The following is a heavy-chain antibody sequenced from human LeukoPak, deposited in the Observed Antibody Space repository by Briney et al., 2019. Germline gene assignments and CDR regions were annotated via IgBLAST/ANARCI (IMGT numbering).Heavy chain of an antibody. CDR3: ARMYAGIFPNGFDI. CDR1: GYPISSGYY. Sequence: SETLSLTCAVSGYPISSGYYWGWIRQPPGKGLEWIGSIYHTGSTYYNPSHKSRLIISVDTSNNQFSLKLNSVTAADTAVYYCARMYAGIFPNGFDIWGQGTMVTVSS. V-gene: IGHV4-38-2*01. CDR2: IYHTGST. J-gene: IGHJ3*02. D-gene: IGHD4-23*01.